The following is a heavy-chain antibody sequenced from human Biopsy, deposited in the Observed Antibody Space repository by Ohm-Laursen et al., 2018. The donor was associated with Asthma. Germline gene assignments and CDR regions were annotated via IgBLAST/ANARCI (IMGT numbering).Heavy chain of an antibody. CDR2: ISVYNGNT. Sequence: KVSCKTSGYTFNSAGITWVRQAPGQGLEWMGWISVYNGNTKVAQKLQDRVTMITDTSTGTAYMELRSLRSDDTAVYFCARGVDYFRYYGIDVWGQGTMVTVS. D-gene: IGHD2/OR15-2a*01. J-gene: IGHJ6*02. CDR1: GYTFNSAG. CDR3: ARGVDYFRYYGIDV. V-gene: IGHV1-18*01.